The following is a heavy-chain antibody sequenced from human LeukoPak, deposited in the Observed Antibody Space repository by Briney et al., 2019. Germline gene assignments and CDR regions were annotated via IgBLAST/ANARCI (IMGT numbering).Heavy chain of an antibody. CDR2: ISYDGSNK. D-gene: IGHD4-17*01. J-gene: IGHJ5*02. CDR3: AGTVTTYWFDP. Sequence: GGSLRLSCAVSGFTFSSYAMHWVRQAPGKGLEWVAVISYDGSNKYYADSVKGRFTISRDNSKNTLYLQMNSLRAEDTAVYYCAGTVTTYWFDPWGQGTLVTVSS. V-gene: IGHV3-30-3*01. CDR1: GFTFSSYA.